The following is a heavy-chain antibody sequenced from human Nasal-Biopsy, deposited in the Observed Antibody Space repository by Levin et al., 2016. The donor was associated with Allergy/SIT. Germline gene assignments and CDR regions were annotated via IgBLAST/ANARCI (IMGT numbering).Heavy chain of an antibody. J-gene: IGHJ1*01. V-gene: IGHV4-59*01. D-gene: IGHD1-1*01. CDR1: GGSMSDYY. CDR3: ARVQVQLERRLSYYMDV. Sequence: GSLRLSCSVSGGSMSDYYWSWIRQPPGKGLEWIGYIYYSGSMNYNPSLKSRVTISVDTSRNQFSLNVSSVTAADTAVYYCARVQVQLERRLSYYMDVWGQGTLVTVSS. CDR2: IYYSGSM.